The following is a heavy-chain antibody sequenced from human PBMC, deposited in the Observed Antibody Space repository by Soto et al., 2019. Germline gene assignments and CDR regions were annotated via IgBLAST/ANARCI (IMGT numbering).Heavy chain of an antibody. V-gene: IGHV3-53*01. D-gene: IGHD3-3*01. CDR3: ASADDFWSGSYYYGMDV. J-gene: IGHJ6*02. CDR1: GFTLSSNH. CDR2: IYSGGST. Sequence: GGSLRLSSAASGFTLSSNHMSLVCQAPGEGLEWVSVIYSGGSTYYADSVKGRFTISRDNSKNTLYLQMNSLRAEDTAVYYCASADDFWSGSYYYGMDVWGQGTTVTVSS.